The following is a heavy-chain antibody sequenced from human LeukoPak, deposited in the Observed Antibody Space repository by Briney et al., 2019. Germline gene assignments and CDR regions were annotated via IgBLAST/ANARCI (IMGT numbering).Heavy chain of an antibody. CDR1: GFTFSIYG. D-gene: IGHD3-9*01. V-gene: IGHV3-30*03. J-gene: IGHJ4*02. Sequence: GGSLRLSCAAYGFTFSIYGMHLVRQAPGKGLEWVAVISYDGSNKYYADSVKGRFTISRDNAKNSLYLQMNSLRAEDTAVYYCARDQPPTYYDILTGPLDYWGQGTLVTVSS. CDR2: ISYDGSNK. CDR3: ARDQPPTYYDILTGPLDY.